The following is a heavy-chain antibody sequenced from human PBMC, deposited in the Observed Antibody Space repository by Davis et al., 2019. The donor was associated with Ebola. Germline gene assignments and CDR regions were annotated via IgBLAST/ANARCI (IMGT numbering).Heavy chain of an antibody. CDR2: INPNSGGT. J-gene: IGHJ6*02. Sequence: ASVKVSCKASGYTFTGYYMHWVRQAPGQGLEWMGWINPNSGGTNYAQKFQGRVTMTRDTSISTAYMELSRLRSDDTAVYYCARDYGTTMYYYYYGMDVWGQGTTVTVSS. CDR1: GYTFTGYY. V-gene: IGHV1-2*02. CDR3: ARDYGTTMYYYYYGMDV. D-gene: IGHD1-7*01.